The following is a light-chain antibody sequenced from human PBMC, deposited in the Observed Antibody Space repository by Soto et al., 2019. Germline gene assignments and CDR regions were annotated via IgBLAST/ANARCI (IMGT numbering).Light chain of an antibody. CDR3: SSYAGSTTFVV. Sequence: QSALTQPASVSGSPGQSITVFCTGTSSDVGSYTLVSWYQHHPRKAPKLMIYEDNKRPSGVSNHFSGSKSGNTASRTISGLQAEEDSEYYGSSYAGSTTFVVFGGGTKLTVL. J-gene: IGLJ2*01. V-gene: IGLV2-23*02. CDR2: EDN. CDR1: SSDVGSYTL.